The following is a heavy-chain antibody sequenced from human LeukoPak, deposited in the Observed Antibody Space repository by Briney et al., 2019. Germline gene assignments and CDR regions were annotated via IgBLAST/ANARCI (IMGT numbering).Heavy chain of an antibody. Sequence: GGSLRLSCVASGFTVSSNYMSWVRQAPGKGLEWVSVIYSGGSTYHADSVKGRFTISRDNSKNTLYLQMNSLRVEDTALYYCARGHADYANWFDRWGQGTLVTVSS. D-gene: IGHD4-17*01. CDR3: ARGHADYANWFDR. J-gene: IGHJ5*02. V-gene: IGHV3-53*01. CDR1: GFTVSSNY. CDR2: IYSGGST.